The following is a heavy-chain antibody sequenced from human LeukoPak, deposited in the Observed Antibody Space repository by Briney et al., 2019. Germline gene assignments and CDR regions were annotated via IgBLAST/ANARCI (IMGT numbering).Heavy chain of an antibody. Sequence: SQTLSLTCAISGDSVSSNIGAWSWVRQSPSRGLEWLGRTYYRSKWYYDYAESVKSRITINPDTSKNQFSLQLNSVTPEDTAVYYCARGSTAYFDFWGQGTLVTVSS. CDR3: ARGSTAYFDF. CDR2: TYYRSKWYY. J-gene: IGHJ4*02. V-gene: IGHV6-1*01. D-gene: IGHD5/OR15-5a*01. CDR1: GDSVSSNIGA.